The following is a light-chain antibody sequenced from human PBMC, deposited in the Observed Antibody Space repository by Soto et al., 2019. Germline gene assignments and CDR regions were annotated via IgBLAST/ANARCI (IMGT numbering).Light chain of an antibody. CDR1: SGHSSYA. J-gene: IGLJ2*01. Sequence: QLVLTQSPSASASLGASVKLTCTLSSGHSSYAIAWHQQQPEQGPRYLMKLNSDGSHSKGDGVPDRFSGSSSGAARYLTISSLQSEAEADYYCQTWGTGLVFGGGTKLTVL. CDR2: LNSDGSH. V-gene: IGLV4-69*01. CDR3: QTWGTGLV.